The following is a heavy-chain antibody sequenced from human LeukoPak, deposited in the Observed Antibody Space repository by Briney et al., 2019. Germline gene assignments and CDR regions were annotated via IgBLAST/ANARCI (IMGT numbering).Heavy chain of an antibody. Sequence: PSETLSLTCAVYGGSFSGYYWSWIRQPPGKGLEWIGEINHSGSTNYNPSLKSRVTISVDTSKNQFSLKLSSATAADTAVYYCARGILTGLDYFDYWGQGTLVTVSS. V-gene: IGHV4-34*01. CDR2: INHSGST. CDR1: GGSFSGYY. D-gene: IGHD3-9*01. CDR3: ARGILTGLDYFDY. J-gene: IGHJ4*02.